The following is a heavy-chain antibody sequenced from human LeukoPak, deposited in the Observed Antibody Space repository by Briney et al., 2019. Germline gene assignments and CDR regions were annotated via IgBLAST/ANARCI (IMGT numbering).Heavy chain of an antibody. CDR3: ANQVDIMGPFDY. D-gene: IGHD3-3*01. CDR1: XXXXXXXX. CDR2: IXAIXGST. V-gene: IGHV3-23*01. Sequence: PGGSLRLSCAXXXXXXXXXXXXXXXXAXXXXLXXVXXIXAIXGSTXYAXTVKXXITISRDNSKNTLSLQLNSLRAEXTDVYYCANQVDIMGPFDYWGQGTLVTVSS. J-gene: IGHJ4*02.